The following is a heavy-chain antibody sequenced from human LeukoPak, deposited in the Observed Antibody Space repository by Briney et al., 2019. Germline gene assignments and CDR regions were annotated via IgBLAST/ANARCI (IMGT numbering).Heavy chain of an antibody. V-gene: IGHV4-34*01. CDR3: ARGPLGYCSSTSCYGSFDY. Sequence: SETLSLTCAVYGGSFSGYYWSWIRQPPGKGLEWIGEINHSGSTNYNPSLKSRVTISVDTSKNQFSLKLSSVTAADTAVYYCARGPLGYCSSTSCYGSFDYWGQGTLVTASS. CDR2: INHSGST. CDR1: GGSFSGYY. J-gene: IGHJ4*02. D-gene: IGHD2-2*01.